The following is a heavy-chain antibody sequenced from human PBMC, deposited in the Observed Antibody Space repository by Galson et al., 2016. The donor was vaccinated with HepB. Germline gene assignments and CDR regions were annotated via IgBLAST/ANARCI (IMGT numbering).Heavy chain of an antibody. CDR1: GFSLSTSGVG. CDR2: IYWNDDK. D-gene: IGHD3-9*01. Sequence: PALVKPTQTLTLTCTFSGFSLSTSGVGVGWIRQPPGKALEWLTLIYWNDDKRYSPSLKSRLTITKDTSKNQVVLTMTNMDPVDTATYYCAHNQRFFDSPSFDYWGQGTLVTVSS. CDR3: AHNQRFFDSPSFDY. V-gene: IGHV2-5*01. J-gene: IGHJ4*02.